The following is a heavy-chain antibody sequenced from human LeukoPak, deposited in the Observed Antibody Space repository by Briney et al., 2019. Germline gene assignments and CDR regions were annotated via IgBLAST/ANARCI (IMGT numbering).Heavy chain of an antibody. CDR1: GDSIRTYY. V-gene: IGHV4-59*01. CDR3: AREAGGKYYYDSSGYHTGRAFDI. Sequence: PSETLSPTCTVSGDSIRTYYWSWIRQPPGKGLEWIGYIYYSGSTNYNPSLKSRVTISVDTSKNQFSLKLSSVTAADTAVYYCAREAGGKYYYDSSGYHTGRAFDIWGQGTMVTVSS. J-gene: IGHJ3*02. D-gene: IGHD3-22*01. CDR2: IYYSGST.